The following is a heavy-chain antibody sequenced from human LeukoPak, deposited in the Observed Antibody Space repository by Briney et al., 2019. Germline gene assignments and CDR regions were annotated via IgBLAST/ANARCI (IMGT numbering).Heavy chain of an antibody. CDR1: GFTFSSYS. J-gene: IGHJ4*02. CDR3: ARDNGYSYGSDDY. V-gene: IGHV3-21*01. D-gene: IGHD5-18*01. CDR2: ISSSSSYI. Sequence: GGSLRLSCAASGFTFSSYSMNWVRQAPGKGLEWASSISSSSSYIYYADSVKGRFTISRDNAKNSLYLQMNSLRAEDTAVYYCARDNGYSYGSDDYWGQGTLVTVSS.